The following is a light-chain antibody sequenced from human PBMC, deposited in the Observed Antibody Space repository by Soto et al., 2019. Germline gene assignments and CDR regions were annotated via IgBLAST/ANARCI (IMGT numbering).Light chain of an antibody. V-gene: IGKV3-15*01. CDR2: DAS. CDR1: QSVSSN. CDR3: QQYNNWPL. J-gene: IGKJ4*01. Sequence: EIVLTQSPGTLSVSPGERATLSCRASQSVSSNLAWYQQKPGQAPRLVIYDASTRATGIPARFSGSGSGTEFTLTISSLQSEDFALYYCQQYNNWPLFGGGTKVDIK.